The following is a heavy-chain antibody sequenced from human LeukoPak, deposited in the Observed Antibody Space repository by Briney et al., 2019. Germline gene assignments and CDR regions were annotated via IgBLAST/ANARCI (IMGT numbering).Heavy chain of an antibody. CDR3: ARRSGIAVAGAFDY. CDR2: ISSSGSTI. J-gene: IGHJ4*02. CDR1: GFTFINFA. V-gene: IGHV3-48*01. Sequence: GGSLRLSCGASGFTFINFAMHWVRQAPGKGLEWVSYISSSGSTIYYADSVKGRFTISRDNSKNTLYLQMNSLRAEDTAVYYCARRSGIAVAGAFDYWGQGTLVTVSS. D-gene: IGHD6-19*01.